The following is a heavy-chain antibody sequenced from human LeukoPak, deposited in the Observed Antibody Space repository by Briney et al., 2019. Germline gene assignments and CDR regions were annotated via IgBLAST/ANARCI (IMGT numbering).Heavy chain of an antibody. D-gene: IGHD1-1*01. CDR1: GDSISNYY. Sequence: SETLSLTCTVSGDSISNYYWNWIRQPPGKGLEWIGCVYYSGSTNYNPSLESRVTISVDTSKNQFSLKLNSVTAADTAVYYCATRKNWNVFDSWGQGTLVTVSS. V-gene: IGHV4-59*01. CDR3: ATRKNWNVFDS. J-gene: IGHJ4*02. CDR2: VYYSGST.